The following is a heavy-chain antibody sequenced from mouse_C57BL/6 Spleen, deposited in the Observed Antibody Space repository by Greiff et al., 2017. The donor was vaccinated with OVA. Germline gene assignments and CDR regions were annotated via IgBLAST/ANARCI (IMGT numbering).Heavy chain of an antibody. D-gene: IGHD1-1*01. Sequence: VQLQQSGAELVRPGASVTLSCKASGYTFTDYEMHWVKQTPVHGLEWIGAIDPETGGTAYNQKFKGKAILTADKSSSTAYMELRSLTSEDSAVYYCTRSRLPYAMDDWGQGTSVTVSS. J-gene: IGHJ4*01. CDR3: TRSRLPYAMDD. CDR1: GYTFTDYE. CDR2: IDPETGGT. V-gene: IGHV1-15*01.